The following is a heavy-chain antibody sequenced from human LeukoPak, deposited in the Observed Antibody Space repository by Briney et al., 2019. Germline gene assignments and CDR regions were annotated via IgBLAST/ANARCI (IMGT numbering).Heavy chain of an antibody. D-gene: IGHD3-10*02. CDR1: GFTFSSYS. Sequence: GGSLRLSCAASGFTFSSYSMNWVRQAPGKGLEWVLYISSSGSTIYYADSVKGRFTISRDNAKNSLYLQMNSLRAEDTAVYYCAELGITMIGGVWGKGTTVTISS. CDR2: ISSSGSTI. J-gene: IGHJ6*04. V-gene: IGHV3-48*04. CDR3: AELGITMIGGV.